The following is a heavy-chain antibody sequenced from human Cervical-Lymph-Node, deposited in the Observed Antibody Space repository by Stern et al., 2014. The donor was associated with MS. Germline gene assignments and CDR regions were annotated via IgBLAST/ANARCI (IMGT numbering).Heavy chain of an antibody. V-gene: IGHV3-30*18. CDR3: TNSYDARGYYRAPFED. CDR1: GLTFSRFD. D-gene: IGHD3-22*01. CDR2: ISYDGVHT. J-gene: IGHJ4*02. Sequence: QMQLVQSGGGVVQPGRSLRLSCAASGLTFSRFDMHWVRQAPGKGLEWVTLISYDGVHTYYADSVKGRFTISRDNSKDTLFLQMNSLRTEDTAVYYCTNSYDARGYYRAPFEDWGQGTLVTVSS.